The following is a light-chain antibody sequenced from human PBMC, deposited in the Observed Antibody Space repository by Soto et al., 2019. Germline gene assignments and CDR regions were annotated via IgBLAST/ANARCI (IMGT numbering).Light chain of an antibody. J-gene: IGLJ1*01. CDR2: EVS. CDR3: SSYTSGSLRV. V-gene: IGLV2-14*01. Sequence: QSALTQPASVSWSPGQSITISCTGTSSDVGGYNYVSWYQHHPGKAPKLLIYEVSYRPSGVSDRFSGSKSANTASLTISGLQAEDEADYYCSSYTSGSLRVFGTGTK. CDR1: SSDVGGYNY.